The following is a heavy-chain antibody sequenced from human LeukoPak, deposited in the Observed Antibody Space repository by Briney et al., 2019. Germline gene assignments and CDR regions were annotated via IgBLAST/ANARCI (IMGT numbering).Heavy chain of an antibody. CDR1: GFTFSSYS. CDR3: ASEGYSGYDRDY. D-gene: IGHD5-12*01. J-gene: IGHJ4*02. V-gene: IGHV3-48*01. CDR2: ISSSSSTI. Sequence: GGSLRLSCAASGFTFSSYSMNWVRQAPGKGLEWVSHISSSSSTIYYVDSVKGRFTISRDNAKNSLYLQMNSLRAEDTAVYYCASEGYSGYDRDYWGQGTLVTVSS.